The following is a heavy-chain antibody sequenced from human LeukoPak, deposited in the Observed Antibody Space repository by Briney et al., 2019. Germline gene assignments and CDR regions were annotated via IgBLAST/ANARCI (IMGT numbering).Heavy chain of an antibody. Sequence: SETLSLTRTVSGGSISSYYWSWIRQPPGKGLEWIGYIYYSGSTNYNPSLKSRVTISVDTSKNQFSLKLSSVTAADTAVYYCARGGEDGYNVFDYWGQGTLVTVSS. V-gene: IGHV4-59*01. CDR2: IYYSGST. J-gene: IGHJ4*02. D-gene: IGHD5-24*01. CDR3: ARGGEDGYNVFDY. CDR1: GGSISSYY.